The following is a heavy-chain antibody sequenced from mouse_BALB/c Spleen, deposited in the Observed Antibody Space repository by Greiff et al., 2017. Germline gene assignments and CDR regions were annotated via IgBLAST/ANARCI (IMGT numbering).Heavy chain of an antibody. CDR2: IDPENGDT. D-gene: IGHD1-2*01. Sequence: EVQLQQSGAELVRSGASVKLSCTASGFNIKDYYMHWVKQRPEQGLEWIGWIDPENGDTEYAPKFQGKATMTADTSSNTAYLQLSSLTSEDTAVYYCSYYGSYYFDYWGQGTTLTVSS. V-gene: IGHV14-4*02. CDR3: SYYGSYYFDY. CDR1: GFNIKDYY. J-gene: IGHJ2*01.